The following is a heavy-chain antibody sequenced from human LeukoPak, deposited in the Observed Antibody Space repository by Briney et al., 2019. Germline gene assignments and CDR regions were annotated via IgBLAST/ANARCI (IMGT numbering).Heavy chain of an antibody. J-gene: IGHJ3*02. Sequence: SETLSLTCTVSGGSISSYYWGWIRQPPGKGLEWIGYIYYSGSTNYNPSLKSRVTISVDTSKNQFSLKLSSVTAADTAVYYCARVMEQQLITDAFDIWGRGTMVTVSS. CDR3: ARVMEQQLITDAFDI. CDR1: GGSISSYY. V-gene: IGHV4-59*01. D-gene: IGHD6-13*01. CDR2: IYYSGST.